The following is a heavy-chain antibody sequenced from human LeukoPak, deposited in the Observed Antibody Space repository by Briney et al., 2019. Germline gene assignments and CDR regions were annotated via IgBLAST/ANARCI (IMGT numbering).Heavy chain of an antibody. CDR1: GFTFSSYA. D-gene: IGHD1-26*01. J-gene: IGHJ5*02. Sequence: GGSLRLSCAASGFTFSSYAMSWVRQAPGKGLEWVSAISGSGGSTYYADSVKGRFTISRDNSKNTLYLQMNSLRAEDAAVYYCAKANSGSYKGWFDPWGQGTLVTVSS. V-gene: IGHV3-23*01. CDR3: AKANSGSYKGWFDP. CDR2: ISGSGGST.